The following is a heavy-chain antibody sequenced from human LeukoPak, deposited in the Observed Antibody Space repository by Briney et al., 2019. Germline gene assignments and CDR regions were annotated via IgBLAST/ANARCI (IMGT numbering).Heavy chain of an antibody. CDR2: IYSGGST. Sequence: GSLRLSCAASGLTVSSTYMSWVRQTPGKGLEWVSVIYSGGSTYYADSVKGRLTISRDNSKNTLYLQMNSLRAEDTAVYYCARDLLEWYFDYWGQGTLVTVSS. J-gene: IGHJ4*02. D-gene: IGHD3-3*01. CDR3: ARDLLEWYFDY. V-gene: IGHV3-66*01. CDR1: GLTVSSTY.